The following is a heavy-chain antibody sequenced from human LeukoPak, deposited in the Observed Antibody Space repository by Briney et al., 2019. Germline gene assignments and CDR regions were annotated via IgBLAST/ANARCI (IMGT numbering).Heavy chain of an antibody. J-gene: IGHJ6*02. CDR3: ASEKYNWNFYYYYGMDV. CDR2: INPNSGGT. D-gene: IGHD1-7*01. V-gene: IGHV1-2*02. Sequence: ASVKVSCKASGYTFTGYYMHWVRQAPGQGLEWMGWINPNSGGTNYAQKFQGRVTMTRDTSISTAYMELSRLRSDDTAVYYCASEKYNWNFYYYYGMDVWGQGTTVTVSS. CDR1: GYTFTGYY.